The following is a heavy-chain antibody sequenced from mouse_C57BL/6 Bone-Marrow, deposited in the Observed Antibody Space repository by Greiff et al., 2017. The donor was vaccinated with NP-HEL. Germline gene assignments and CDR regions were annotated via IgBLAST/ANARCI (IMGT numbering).Heavy chain of an antibody. Sequence: EVHLVESGPGLVKPSQSLSLTCSVTGYSITSGYYWNWIRQFPGNKLEWMGYISYDGSNNYNPSLKNRISITRDTSKNQFFLKLNSVTTEDTATYYCARGGDLLPAYWGQGTLVTVSA. CDR3: ARGGDLLPAY. V-gene: IGHV3-6*01. CDR1: GYSITSGYY. J-gene: IGHJ3*01. CDR2: ISYDGSN. D-gene: IGHD1-1*01.